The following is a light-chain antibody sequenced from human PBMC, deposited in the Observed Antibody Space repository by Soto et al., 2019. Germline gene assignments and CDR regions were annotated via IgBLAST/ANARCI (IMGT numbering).Light chain of an antibody. CDR2: AAS. V-gene: IGKV1-39*01. CDR3: QQSYSTPLT. J-gene: IGKJ4*01. Sequence: DIQITQCPSSLSASVGDRVTITFRASQSISSYLNWYQQKPGKAPKLLIYAASSLQSGVPSRFSGSGSGTDFTLTISSLQPEDFATYYCQQSYSTPLTFGGGTKVDIK. CDR1: QSISSY.